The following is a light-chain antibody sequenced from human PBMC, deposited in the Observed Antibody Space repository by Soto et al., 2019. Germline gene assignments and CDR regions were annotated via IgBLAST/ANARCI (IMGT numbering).Light chain of an antibody. CDR1: QSLVHSDGNTY. CDR2: KVS. J-gene: IGKJ4*01. CDR3: MQSTQWPPRT. Sequence: DVVMTQSPLSLPVTLGQPASISCRSSQSLVHSDGNTYLNWFQQRPGQSPRRLIYKVSYRDSGVPDGVSGGGSGPDFTLKISRVEAEDGGIYYCMQSTQWPPRTFGGGTKVEIK. V-gene: IGKV2-30*02.